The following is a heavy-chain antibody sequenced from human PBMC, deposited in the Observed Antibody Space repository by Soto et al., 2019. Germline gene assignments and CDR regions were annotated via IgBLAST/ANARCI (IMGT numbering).Heavy chain of an antibody. V-gene: IGHV3-23*01. CDR2: ISGSGGST. J-gene: IGHJ4*02. Sequence: GGSLRLSCAASGFTFSSYAMSWVRQAPGKGLEWVSAISGSGGSTYYADSVKGRFTISRDNSKNTLYLQMNSLRAEDTAVYYCAKGLIVVVTADYFDYWGQGTLVTVSS. CDR1: GFTFSSYA. D-gene: IGHD2-21*02. CDR3: AKGLIVVVTADYFDY.